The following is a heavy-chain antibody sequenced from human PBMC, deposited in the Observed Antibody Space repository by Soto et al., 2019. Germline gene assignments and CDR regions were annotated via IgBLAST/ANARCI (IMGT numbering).Heavy chain of an antibody. CDR1: GGSISSSSYY. Sequence: PSETLSLTCTVSGGSISSSSYYWGWIRQPPGKGLEWIGSIYYSGSTYYNPSLKSRVTISVDTSKNQFSLKLSSVTAADTAVYYCARRQSNSYGTFDYWGQGTLVTVSS. CDR2: IYYSGST. D-gene: IGHD5-18*01. V-gene: IGHV4-39*01. J-gene: IGHJ4*02. CDR3: ARRQSNSYGTFDY.